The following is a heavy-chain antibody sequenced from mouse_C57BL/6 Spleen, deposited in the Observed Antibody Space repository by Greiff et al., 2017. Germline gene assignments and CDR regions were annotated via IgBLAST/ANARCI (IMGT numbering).Heavy chain of an antibody. V-gene: IGHV1-52*01. CDR1: GYTFTSYW. CDR2: IDPSASET. CDR3: ARLGAYYSPTGGFEV. J-gene: IGHJ1*03. D-gene: IGHD2-12*01. Sequence: QVQLQQPGAELVRPGSSVKLSCKASGYTFTSYWMHWVKQRPIQGLEWIGNIDPSASETHYNQKFKDKATLTVDKSSSTAYMQLSSLPSEDSAVYYGARLGAYYSPTGGFEVWGTGTTVTVAS.